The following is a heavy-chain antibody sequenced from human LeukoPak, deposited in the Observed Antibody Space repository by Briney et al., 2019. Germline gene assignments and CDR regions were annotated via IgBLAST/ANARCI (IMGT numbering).Heavy chain of an antibody. CDR2: IYYSGST. CDR3: ARGPRRYYDSSGRGFDP. J-gene: IGHJ5*02. Sequence: SETLSLTCTVSGGSISSDGYYWSWIRQHPGKGLEWIGYIYYSGSTNYNPSLKSRVTISVDTSKNQFSLKLSSVTAADTAVYYCARGPRRYYDSSGRGFDPWGQGTLVTVSS. D-gene: IGHD3-22*01. CDR1: GGSISSDGYY. V-gene: IGHV4-31*03.